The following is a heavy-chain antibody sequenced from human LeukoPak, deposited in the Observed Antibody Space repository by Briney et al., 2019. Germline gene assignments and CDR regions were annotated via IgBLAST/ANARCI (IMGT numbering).Heavy chain of an antibody. J-gene: IGHJ6*02. CDR1: GFTFSSYG. CDR2: IWYDGSNK. CDR3: ASDPVSLWEQWLVRYYYGMDV. D-gene: IGHD6-19*01. V-gene: IGHV3-33*01. Sequence: GGSLRLSCAASGFTFSSYGMHWVRQAPGKGLEWVAVIWYDGSNKYYADSVKGRFTISRDNSKNTLYLQMNSLRAEDTAVYYCASDPVSLWEQWLVRYYYGMDVWGQGTTVTVSS.